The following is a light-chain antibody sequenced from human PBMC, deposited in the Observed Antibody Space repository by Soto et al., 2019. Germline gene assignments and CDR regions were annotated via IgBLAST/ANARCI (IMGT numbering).Light chain of an antibody. CDR3: QQYGNSPRIT. J-gene: IGKJ3*01. CDR1: QTVTSNY. CDR2: GAS. V-gene: IGKV3-20*01. Sequence: EIVLTQFPGTLSLSPGERATLSCRASQTVTSNYLAWYQQKPGQPPRLLIYGASSRATGIPDRFRGSGSGTDFTLTITRLEPEDFAVYYCQQYGNSPRITFGPGTKVDIK.